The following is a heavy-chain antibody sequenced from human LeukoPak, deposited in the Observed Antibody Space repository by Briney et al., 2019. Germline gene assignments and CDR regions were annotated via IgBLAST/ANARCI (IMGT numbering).Heavy chain of an antibody. D-gene: IGHD6-6*01. V-gene: IGHV1-2*02. CDR3: ARGRSIAARAFDY. J-gene: IGHJ4*02. CDR1: GYTFTGYY. CDR2: INPNSGGT. Sequence: ASVKVSCKASGYTFTGYYMHWVRQAPGQGLEWMGWINPNSGGTNYAQKFQGRVTMTRDTSISTAYMELSRLRSDDTAVYYCARGRSIAARAFDYWGQGTLVTVSS.